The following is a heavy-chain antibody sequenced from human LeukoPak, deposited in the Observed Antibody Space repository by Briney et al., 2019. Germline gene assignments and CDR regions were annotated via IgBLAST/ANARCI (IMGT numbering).Heavy chain of an antibody. CDR3: AGPIFCSGGSCYGGLLHY. V-gene: IGHV3-23*01. CDR1: GFTFSRYG. Sequence: GGSLRLSCATSGFTFSRYGMSWVRQAPGKGLEWVSAISGNGADTYYADAVKGRFTISRDNLENMVYLQMNSLRAEDTAVYYCAGPIFCSGGSCYGGLLHYWGQGTLVTVSS. J-gene: IGHJ4*02. CDR2: ISGNGADT. D-gene: IGHD2-15*01.